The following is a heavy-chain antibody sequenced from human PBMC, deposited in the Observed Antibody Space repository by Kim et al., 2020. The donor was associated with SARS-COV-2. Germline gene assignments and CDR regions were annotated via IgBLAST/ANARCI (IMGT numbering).Heavy chain of an antibody. CDR1: GYTFTGYY. J-gene: IGHJ4*02. D-gene: IGHD2-15*01. Sequence: ASVKVSCKASGYTFTGYYMHWVRQAPGQGLEWMGRINSNSGGTNYAQKFQGRVTMTRDTSIGTAYMELSTLRSDDTAVYYCARGGYCSGGSCYMYYLDYWGQGALVTVSS. CDR2: INSNSGGT. CDR3: ARGGYCSGGSCYMYYLDY. V-gene: IGHV1-2*06.